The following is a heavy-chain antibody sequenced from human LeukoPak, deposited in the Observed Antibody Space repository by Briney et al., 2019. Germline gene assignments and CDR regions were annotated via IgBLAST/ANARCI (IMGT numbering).Heavy chain of an antibody. J-gene: IGHJ6*03. CDR2: IYTSGST. V-gene: IGHV4-61*02. D-gene: IGHD5-18*01. CDR3: ARDTAQYYYYYMDV. CDR1: GGSISSGSYY. Sequence: SQTLSLTCTVSGGSISSGSYYWSWIRQPAGKGLEWIGRIYTSGSTNYNPSLKSRVTISVDTSKNQFSLKLTSVTAADTAVYYCARDTAQYYYYYMDVWGKGTTVTISS.